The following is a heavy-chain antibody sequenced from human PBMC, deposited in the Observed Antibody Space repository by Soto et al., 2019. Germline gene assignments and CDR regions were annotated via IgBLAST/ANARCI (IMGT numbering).Heavy chain of an antibody. CDR1: GFTVSSNY. Sequence: EVQLVESGGGLVQPGGSLRLSCAASGFTVSSNYMSWVRQAPGKGLEWVSVIYSGGSTYYADSVKGRFTISRHNSKNTLYHQMNSLRAEDTAVYYCARDSKSSRGWYSHDYWGQGTLVTVSS. D-gene: IGHD6-19*01. J-gene: IGHJ4*02. V-gene: IGHV3-53*04. CDR2: IYSGGST. CDR3: ARDSKSSRGWYSHDY.